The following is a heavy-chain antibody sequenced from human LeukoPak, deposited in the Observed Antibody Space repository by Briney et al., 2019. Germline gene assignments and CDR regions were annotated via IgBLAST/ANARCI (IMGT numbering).Heavy chain of an antibody. J-gene: IGHJ4*02. CDR3: ARLLAAPYYINF. CDR1: GYKFTSYW. V-gene: IGHV5-51*01. CDR2: IYPRDSDT. Sequence: GESLKISCKGSGYKFTSYWIAWVRQMPGQGLEWLGIIYPRDSDTRYSPSFQGQVSISVDTSIDTAYLQWSSVKASDTAMYYCARLLAAPYYINFWGQETLVTVSS. D-gene: IGHD6-25*01.